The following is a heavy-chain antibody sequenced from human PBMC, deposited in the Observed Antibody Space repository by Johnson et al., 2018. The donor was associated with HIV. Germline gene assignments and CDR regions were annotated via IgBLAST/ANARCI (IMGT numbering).Heavy chain of an antibody. CDR2: INWNGGST. Sequence: MQLVESGGGLVQPGGSLRLSCAASGFTFSSNYMSWVRQAPGRGLEWVSGINWNGGSTGYADSVKGRFTISRDNAKNSLYLQMNSLRAEDTALYYCARAPTRGDAFDIWGQGTMVTVSS. CDR3: ARAPTRGDAFDI. J-gene: IGHJ3*02. V-gene: IGHV3-20*04. CDR1: GFTFSSNY.